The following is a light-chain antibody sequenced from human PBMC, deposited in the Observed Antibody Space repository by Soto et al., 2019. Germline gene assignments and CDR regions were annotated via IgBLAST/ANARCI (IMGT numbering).Light chain of an antibody. Sequence: EIVLTQSPGTLSLSPGERATLSCRASQSVSSSYLAWYQQKPGQPPRLVISEASTRATGIPDRFSGSGSGTDFTLTISSLEPEDFAVYYCQQFVRSPPSWTFGHGTKVEI. CDR3: QQFVRSPPSWT. V-gene: IGKV3-20*01. CDR2: EAS. J-gene: IGKJ1*01. CDR1: QSVSSSY.